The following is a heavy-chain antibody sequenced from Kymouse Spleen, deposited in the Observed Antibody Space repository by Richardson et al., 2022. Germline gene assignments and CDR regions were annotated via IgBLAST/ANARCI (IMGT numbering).Heavy chain of an antibody. CDR1: GGSISSSSYY. D-gene: IGHD3-22*01. CDR3: ARDDDSSGYFDY. CDR2: IYYSGST. Sequence: QLQLQESGPGLVKPSETLSLTCTVSGGSISSSSYYWGWIRQPPGKGLEWIGSIYYSGSTYYNPSLKSRVTISVDTSKNQFSLKLSSVTAADTAVYYCARDDDSSGYFDYWGQGTLVTVSS. J-gene: IGHJ4*02. V-gene: IGHV4-39*01.